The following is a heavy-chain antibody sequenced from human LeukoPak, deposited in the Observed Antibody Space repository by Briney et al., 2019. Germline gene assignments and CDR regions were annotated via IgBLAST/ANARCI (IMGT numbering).Heavy chain of an antibody. D-gene: IGHD3/OR15-3a*01. J-gene: IGHJ4*02. Sequence: GASVKVSCKASGYTFTGYYVHWVRQAPGQGLEWMGWINPNSGGTDYAQNFQGRVTMTRDTSISTAYMELSSLGSDDTALYYCARGSDIWDYYLDYWGQGTLVTVSS. CDR1: GYTFTGYY. CDR2: INPNSGGT. CDR3: ARGSDIWDYYLDY. V-gene: IGHV1-2*02.